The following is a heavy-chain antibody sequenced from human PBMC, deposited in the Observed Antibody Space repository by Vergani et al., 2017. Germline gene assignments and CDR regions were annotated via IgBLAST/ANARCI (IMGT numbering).Heavy chain of an antibody. Sequence: EVQLVESGGGLVQPGRSLRLSCTAFGFTFGDYAMSWFRQAPGKGLEWVGFIRSKAYGGTTEYAASVKGRFTISRDDSKSIAYLQMNSLKTEDTAVYYCTRERDIVVVVAAGSSSDYFDYWGQGTLVTVSS. V-gene: IGHV3-49*03. CDR1: GFTFGDYA. D-gene: IGHD2-15*01. J-gene: IGHJ4*02. CDR3: TRERDIVVVVAAGSSSDYFDY. CDR2: IRSKAYGGTT.